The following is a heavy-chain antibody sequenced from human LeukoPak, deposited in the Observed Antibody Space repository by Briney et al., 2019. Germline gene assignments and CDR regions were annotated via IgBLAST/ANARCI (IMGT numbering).Heavy chain of an antibody. Sequence: WGSFRLSCAASGFTFSNAWMSWVRQAPGRGLEWVGRIKRKGDDGTIDYAAPVKGRLSISRDDSKNTLYLQMKSLKSEDTAVYYCTAGTGRSDFDYWGQGTLVTVPS. CDR1: GFTFSNAW. CDR2: IKRKGDDGTI. D-gene: IGHD3/OR15-3a*01. V-gene: IGHV3-15*01. J-gene: IGHJ4*02. CDR3: TAGTGRSDFDY.